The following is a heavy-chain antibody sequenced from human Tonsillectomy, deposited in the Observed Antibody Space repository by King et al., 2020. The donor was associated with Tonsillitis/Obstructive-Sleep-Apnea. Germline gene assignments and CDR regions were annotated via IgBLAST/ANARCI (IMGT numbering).Heavy chain of an antibody. CDR1: GYIFTNYW. J-gene: IGHJ6*03. V-gene: IGHV5-51*01. D-gene: IGHD3-3*01. CDR3: ALHDPIFGVRGYYFHYMDV. Sequence: QLVQSGVEVKKPGESLKISCKGSGYIFTNYWIGWVRRMPGKGLEWMVIIYPDDSDTKHSPSFQGQVTISTDKSISTAYLQWSSLKASDSAMYYCALHDPIFGVRGYYFHYMDVWGKGTAVTVS. CDR2: IYPDDSDT.